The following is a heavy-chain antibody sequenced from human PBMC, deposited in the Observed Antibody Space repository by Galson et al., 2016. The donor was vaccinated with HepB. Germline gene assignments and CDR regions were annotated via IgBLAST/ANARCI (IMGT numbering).Heavy chain of an antibody. CDR1: GFTFSDYW. V-gene: IGHV3-7*03. Sequence: SLRLSCATSGFTFSDYWMSWVRQAPGKGLEWVANIKGDGSEKNYAESVKGRFDISTENARKSLSLQMNSLGVEDTALYYCAASSGWTLEHWGQGSLVTVST. CDR3: AASSGWTLEH. D-gene: IGHD3-10*01. CDR2: IKGDGSEK. J-gene: IGHJ4*02.